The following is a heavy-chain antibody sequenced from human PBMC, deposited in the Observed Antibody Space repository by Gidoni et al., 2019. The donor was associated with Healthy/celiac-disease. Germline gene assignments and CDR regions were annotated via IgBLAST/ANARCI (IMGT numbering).Heavy chain of an antibody. D-gene: IGHD2-15*01. CDR3: ARDLVAVATVVTPLYNWFDP. V-gene: IGHV4-38-2*02. J-gene: IGHJ5*02. CDR2: IYHSGST. Sequence: QVQLQESGPGLVKPSETLSLTCAVSGYSISSGYYWGWIRQPPGKGLEWIGSIYHSGSTYYNPSLKSRVTISVDTSKNQFSLKLSSVTAADTAVYYCARDLVAVATVVTPLYNWFDPWGQGTLVTVSS. CDR1: GYSISSGYY.